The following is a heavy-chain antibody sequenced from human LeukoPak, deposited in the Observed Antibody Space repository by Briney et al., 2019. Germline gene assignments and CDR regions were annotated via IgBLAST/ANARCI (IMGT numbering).Heavy chain of an antibody. Sequence: GGSLRLSCAASGFTFNNYALGWVRQAPGKRLDWFSGVDGSGAYTYYSASVKGRFTISRADSKNTLYLLIDSLRAEDTAVYFCTKGSAGGRPYYFDNWGQGTLVTVSS. CDR3: TKGSAGGRPYYFDN. CDR1: GFTFNNYA. J-gene: IGHJ4*02. CDR2: VDGSGAYT. D-gene: IGHD2-15*01. V-gene: IGHV3-23*01.